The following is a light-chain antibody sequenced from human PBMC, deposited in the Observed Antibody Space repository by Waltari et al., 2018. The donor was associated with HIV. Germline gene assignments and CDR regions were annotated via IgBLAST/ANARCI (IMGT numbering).Light chain of an antibody. Sequence: EIVLTQSPGTLSLSPVERATLSCRARQDVSSNYLAWYQQKPGQAPRLLIYGASNRATGISDRFSGSGSGTDFTLTISRLEPEDFAVYYCQQYGSASDTFGGGTKVEIK. J-gene: IGKJ4*01. V-gene: IGKV3-20*01. CDR2: GAS. CDR1: QDVSSNY. CDR3: QQYGSASDT.